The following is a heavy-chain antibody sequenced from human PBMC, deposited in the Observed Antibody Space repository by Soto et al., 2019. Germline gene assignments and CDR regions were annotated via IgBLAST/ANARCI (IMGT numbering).Heavy chain of an antibody. D-gene: IGHD1-1*01. J-gene: IGHJ4*02. CDR3: ARGRVEMPTMPLDY. CDR2: IYYSGST. CDR1: GGSISSGGYY. Sequence: QVQLQESGPGLVKPSQTLSLTCTISGGSISSGGYYWSWIRQHPGKGLEWIGCIYYSGSTYYNPPLKSRVTISVEKSKKQFSLKQSSVTAADTAVYYCARGRVEMPTMPLDYWGQGTLVTVSS. V-gene: IGHV4-31*03.